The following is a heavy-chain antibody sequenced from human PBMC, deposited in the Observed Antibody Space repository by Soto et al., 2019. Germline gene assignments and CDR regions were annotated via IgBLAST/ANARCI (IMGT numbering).Heavy chain of an antibody. CDR3: ARAADDILTGIDNWFDP. Sequence: GGSLRLSCAASGFTFSSYGMHWVRQAPGKGLEWVAVIWYDGSNKYYADSVKGRFTISRDNSKNTLYLQMNSLRAEDTAVYYCARAADDILTGIDNWFDPWGQGTLVTVSS. CDR2: IWYDGSNK. D-gene: IGHD3-9*01. CDR1: GFTFSSYG. V-gene: IGHV3-33*01. J-gene: IGHJ5*02.